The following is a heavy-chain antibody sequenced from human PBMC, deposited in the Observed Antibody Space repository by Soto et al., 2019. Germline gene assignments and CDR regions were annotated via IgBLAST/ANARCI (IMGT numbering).Heavy chain of an antibody. J-gene: IGHJ6*02. Sequence: EVQLVESGGGLVQPGGSLILSCAASGFTFSTYHMNWVRQAPGKGLEWVSYIHSGGSRIYYADSVKGRFTISRDNAKNPLYLQMSSLRAEDTAVYYCARDGSTVTTNYHYAMDVWGQGTTVTVSS. CDR1: GFTFSTYH. D-gene: IGHD4-17*01. CDR2: IHSGGSRI. CDR3: ARDGSTVTTNYHYAMDV. V-gene: IGHV3-48*03.